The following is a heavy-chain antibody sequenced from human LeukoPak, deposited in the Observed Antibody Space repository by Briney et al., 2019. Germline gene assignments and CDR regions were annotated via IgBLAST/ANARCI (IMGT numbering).Heavy chain of an antibody. CDR2: IYYSGST. CDR3: ARPDGRKFDP. CDR1: TFSSYA. Sequence: TFSSYAMSWVRQPPGKGLEWIGSIYYSGSTYYNPSLKSRVTISVDTSKNQFSLKLSSVTAADTAVYYCARPDGRKFDPWGQGTLVTVSS. J-gene: IGHJ5*02. D-gene: IGHD1-14*01. V-gene: IGHV4-39*01.